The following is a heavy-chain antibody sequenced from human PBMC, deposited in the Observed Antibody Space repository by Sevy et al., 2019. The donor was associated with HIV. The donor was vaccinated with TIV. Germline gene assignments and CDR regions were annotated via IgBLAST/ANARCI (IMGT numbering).Heavy chain of an antibody. D-gene: IGHD4-4*01. CDR2: IFSGGRT. CDR3: ARDRVLHNDYIFVAYYYGMDV. Sequence: GGSLRLSCAVSGFAVSDNCMSWVRQSPGKGLEWVSVIFSGGRTSYADSVKGRFTVSRDGSKNTLYLQMDNLRAEDTATYYCARDRVLHNDYIFVAYYYGMDVWGQGTTVTVSS. CDR1: GFAVSDNC. J-gene: IGHJ6*02. V-gene: IGHV3-53*01.